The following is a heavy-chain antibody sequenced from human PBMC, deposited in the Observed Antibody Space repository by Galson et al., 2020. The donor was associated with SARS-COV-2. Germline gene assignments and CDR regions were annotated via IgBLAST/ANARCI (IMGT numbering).Heavy chain of an antibody. V-gene: IGHV2-70*11. J-gene: IGHJ6*03. CDR1: GFSLSTSGMC. CDR2: IDWDDDK. D-gene: IGHD2-15*01. Sequence: SGPTLVKPTETLTLTCTISGFSLSTSGMCVSWIRQPPGKALEWLARIDWDDDKYYNTSLKTRLTISKDASKNQVVLTMTNMDPVDTATYYCARVRRGSSWRAGGYYYYMDVWGKGTTVTVSS. CDR3: ARVRRGSSWRAGGYYYYMDV.